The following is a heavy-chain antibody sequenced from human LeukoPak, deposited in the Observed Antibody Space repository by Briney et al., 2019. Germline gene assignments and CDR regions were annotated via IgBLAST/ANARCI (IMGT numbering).Heavy chain of an antibody. J-gene: IGHJ4*02. CDR1: GFTFISYT. D-gene: IGHD6-13*01. V-gene: IGHV3-21*01. CDR2: ISSSSSYI. CDR3: ARDLAGYSSSWYPDY. Sequence: GGSLKLSCEASGFTFISYTMNWVRQAPGKGLEWVSSISSSSSYIYYADSVKGRFTISRDNAKNSLYLQMNSLRAEDTAVYYCARDLAGYSSSWYPDYWGQGTLVTVSS.